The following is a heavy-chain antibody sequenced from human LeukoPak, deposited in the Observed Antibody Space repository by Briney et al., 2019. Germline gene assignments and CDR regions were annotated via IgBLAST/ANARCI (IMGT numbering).Heavy chain of an antibody. CDR1: GFTFSSYG. Sequence: GGSLRLSCAASGFTFSSYGMHWVRQAPGKGLEWVAVISYDGNSKYYADSVKGRFTISRDNAKNSLYLQMNSLRAEDTAVYYCARDPGDNDAFDIWGQGTMVTVSS. V-gene: IGHV3-30*03. J-gene: IGHJ3*02. CDR2: ISYDGNSK. D-gene: IGHD4-17*01. CDR3: ARDPGDNDAFDI.